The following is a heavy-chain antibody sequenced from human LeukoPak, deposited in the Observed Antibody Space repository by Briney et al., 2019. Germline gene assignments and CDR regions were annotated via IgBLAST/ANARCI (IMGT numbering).Heavy chain of an antibody. V-gene: IGHV4-59*01. CDR1: GGSISGDY. J-gene: IGHJ4*02. CDR2: IHYTGGT. Sequence: SETLSLTCTVSGGSISGDYWSWIRQPPGKGLDWVGYIHYTGGTNYNPSLKSRVTISVDTSKNQFSLMLSSVTAAGTAVYYCARLQGDSTAVFDFWGQGALVTVSS. D-gene: IGHD2-21*01. CDR3: ARLQGDSTAVFDF.